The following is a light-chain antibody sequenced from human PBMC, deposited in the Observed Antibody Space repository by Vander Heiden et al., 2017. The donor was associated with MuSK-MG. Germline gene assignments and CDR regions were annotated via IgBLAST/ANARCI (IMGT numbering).Light chain of an antibody. V-gene: IGLV6-57*03. J-gene: IGLJ3*02. CDR2: EDD. CDR3: QSYDASSWV. Sequence: NFMLTQPHCVSESPGKTVTISCTRSSGSIASNYVQWYQQRPGSAPTTIIYEDDQRPSGVPDRFSASVDSSSNSASLTISGLKTEDEADYFCQSYDASSWVFGGGTKLTVL. CDR1: SGSIASNY.